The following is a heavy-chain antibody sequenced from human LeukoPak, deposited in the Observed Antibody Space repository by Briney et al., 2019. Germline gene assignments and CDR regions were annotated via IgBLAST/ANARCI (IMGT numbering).Heavy chain of an antibody. D-gene: IGHD3-3*01. CDR2: IKQDGSEK. Sequence: PGGSLRLSCAASGFTFSSYWMSWVRQAPGKGLKWVANIKQDGSEKYYVDSVKGRFTISRDNAKNSLYLQMNSLRAEDTAVYYCARGGRRFLEWLLYEFDCWGQGTLVTVSS. V-gene: IGHV3-7*01. J-gene: IGHJ4*02. CDR3: ARGGRRFLEWLLYEFDC. CDR1: GFTFSSYW.